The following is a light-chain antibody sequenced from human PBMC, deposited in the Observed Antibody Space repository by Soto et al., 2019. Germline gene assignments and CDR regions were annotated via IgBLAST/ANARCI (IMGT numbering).Light chain of an antibody. V-gene: IGLV4-69*01. Sequence: QLVLTQSPSASASLGASVKLTCTLSSGHSSYAIAWHQQQPEKGPRYLMKLSSDGSHSKGDGIPDRFSGSSSGAERYLTISSVQSEDEADYYCQTWDTGARVVFGGGTKVTVL. CDR3: QTWDTGARVV. J-gene: IGLJ2*01. CDR1: SGHSSYA. CDR2: LSSDGSH.